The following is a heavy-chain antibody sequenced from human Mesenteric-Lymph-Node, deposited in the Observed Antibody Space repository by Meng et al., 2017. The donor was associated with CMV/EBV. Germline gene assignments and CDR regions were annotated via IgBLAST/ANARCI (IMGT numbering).Heavy chain of an antibody. D-gene: IGHD6-19*01. CDR1: GFNFYDYA. CDR2: INWNGGST. CDR3: AKDGAVAATSLDTYYYGMDV. J-gene: IGHJ6*02. V-gene: IGHV3-9*01. Sequence: SLKISCGASGFNFYDYAMHWVRQVPGKGLEWVSGINWNGGSTGYADSVKGRFTISRDNAKNSLYLQMNSLRVEDTALYYCAKDGAVAATSLDTYYYGMDVWGQGTTVTVSS.